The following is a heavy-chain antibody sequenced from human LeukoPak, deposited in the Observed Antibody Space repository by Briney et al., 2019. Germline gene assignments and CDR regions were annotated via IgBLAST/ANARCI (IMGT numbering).Heavy chain of an antibody. Sequence: APVKVSCKASGYTFTSYDINWVRQATGQGLEWMGWMNPNSGNTGYAQKFQGRVTMTRNTSISTAYMELSSLRSEDTAVYYCVVVAATDGVGYWGQGTLVTVSS. J-gene: IGHJ4*02. CDR1: GYTFTSYD. D-gene: IGHD2-15*01. CDR3: VVVAATDGVGY. V-gene: IGHV1-8*01. CDR2: MNPNSGNT.